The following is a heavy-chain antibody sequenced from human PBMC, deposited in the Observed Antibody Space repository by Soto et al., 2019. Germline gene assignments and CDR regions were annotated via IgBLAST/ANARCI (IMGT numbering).Heavy chain of an antibody. J-gene: IGHJ4*02. V-gene: IGHV1-18*01. CDR2: FNTYNGNT. CDR1: GYTFSSYG. CDR3: ARERGGYSYGDY. D-gene: IGHD5-18*01. Sequence: QVQLVQSGAEVKKPGASVKVSCKASGYTFSSYGITWVRQAPGQRLEWMGWFNTYNGNTNYAQKLQGRVTMTTDTSTSTAYMELRSLRSDDTAVYYCARERGGYSYGDYWGQGALVTVS.